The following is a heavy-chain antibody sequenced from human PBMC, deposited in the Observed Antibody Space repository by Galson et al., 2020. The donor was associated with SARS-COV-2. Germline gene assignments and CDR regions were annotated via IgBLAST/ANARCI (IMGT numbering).Heavy chain of an antibody. J-gene: IGHJ5*02. CDR2: IFWDGDT. V-gene: IGHV2-5*02. Sequence: SGPTLVKPTQTLTLTCTFSGFSLSSGGVGVGWIRQPPGKALEWLALIFWDGDTRYSPPLKSRLTITKDTSTNQVVLRMNNMEPVDTATYFCAHAPGAYSGLRTAGFDPWGQGTLVTVSS. CDR3: AHAPGAYSGLRTAGFDP. CDR1: GFSLSSGGVG. D-gene: IGHD4-4*01.